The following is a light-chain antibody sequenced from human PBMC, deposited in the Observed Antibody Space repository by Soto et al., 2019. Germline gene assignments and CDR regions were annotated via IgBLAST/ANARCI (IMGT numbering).Light chain of an antibody. CDR1: QSVSSSY. V-gene: IGKV3-11*01. Sequence: EIVLTQSPGTLSLSPGARATLSCRASQSVSSSYLAWYQQKPGQAPRLLIYDASNRATGIPARFSGSGSGTDFTLTISSLEPEDFAVYYCQKRSNWPPITVGQGTRLEI. CDR2: DAS. J-gene: IGKJ5*01. CDR3: QKRSNWPPIT.